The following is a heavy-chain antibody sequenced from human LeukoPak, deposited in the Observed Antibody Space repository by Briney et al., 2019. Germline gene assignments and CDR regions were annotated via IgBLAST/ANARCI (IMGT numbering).Heavy chain of an antibody. D-gene: IGHD6-13*01. CDR2: INPNSGGT. Sequence: ASVKVSCKASGYTFTCYYMHWVRQAPGQGLEWMGWINPNSGGTDYAQKFQGRVTMTRDTSISTAYMELSRLRSDDTAVYYCARDQRLGIAAAGTWNGWFDPWGQGTLVTVSS. CDR1: GYTFTCYY. J-gene: IGHJ5*02. CDR3: ARDQRLGIAAAGTWNGWFDP. V-gene: IGHV1-2*02.